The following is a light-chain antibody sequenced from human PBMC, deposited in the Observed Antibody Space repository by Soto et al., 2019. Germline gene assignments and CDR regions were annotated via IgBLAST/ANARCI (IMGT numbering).Light chain of an antibody. Sequence: EIVLTQSPATLSLSPGERATLSCRASQTIGSYLAWFQQKPGQAPRLLIYDAFNRATGIPTRFSGSGSGTDFTLTINSLEPEDVAVYYCQQRSGWPRTCRQGTRLEIK. V-gene: IGKV3-11*01. CDR3: QQRSGWPRT. CDR2: DAF. CDR1: QTIGSY. J-gene: IGKJ5*01.